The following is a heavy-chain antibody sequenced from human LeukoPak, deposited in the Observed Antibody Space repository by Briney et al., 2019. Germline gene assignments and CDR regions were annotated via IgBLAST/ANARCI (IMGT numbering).Heavy chain of an antibody. V-gene: IGHV3-30*01. CDR2: ISYDGSNK. CDR3: ARMKYSSRANWFDP. D-gene: IGHD6-13*01. Sequence: GTSLRLSCAASGFTFSAYAMHWVRQAPGKGQEWVAVISYDGSNKYYADSVKGRFTISRDNSKNTLYLQMNSLRAEDTAVYYCARMKYSSRANWFDPWGQGTLVTVSS. J-gene: IGHJ5*02. CDR1: GFTFSAYA.